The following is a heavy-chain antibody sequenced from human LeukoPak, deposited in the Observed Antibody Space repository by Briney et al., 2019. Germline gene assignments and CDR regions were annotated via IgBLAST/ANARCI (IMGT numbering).Heavy chain of an antibody. CDR2: ISGSGGST. J-gene: IGHJ5*02. CDR3: AKDRNPSFDFWSGRKTNWFDP. D-gene: IGHD3-3*01. Sequence: HPGGSLRLSCAASGFTFSSYAMSWVRQAPGKGLEWVSAISGSGGSTYYADSVKGRFTISRDNSKNTLYLQMNSLRAEDTAVYYCAKDRNPSFDFWSGRKTNWFDPWGQGTLVTVSS. V-gene: IGHV3-23*01. CDR1: GFTFSSYA.